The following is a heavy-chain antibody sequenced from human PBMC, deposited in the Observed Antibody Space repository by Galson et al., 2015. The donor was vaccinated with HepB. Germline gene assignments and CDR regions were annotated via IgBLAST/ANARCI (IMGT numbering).Heavy chain of an antibody. V-gene: IGHV5-51*01. J-gene: IGHJ6*02. CDR2: VYPEDSDT. D-gene: IGHD2-2*01. CDR3: ARRGYSTPSGYYALDA. CDR1: GYNFPTYR. Sequence: QSGAEVKEAGESLKISCTASGYNFPTYRIGWVRQMPGKGLEWMGIVYPEDSDTRYSPSFQGQVSISADKSFTTAYLHWNSLKASDTAIYYCARRGYSTPSGYYALDAWGQGTTVIVSS.